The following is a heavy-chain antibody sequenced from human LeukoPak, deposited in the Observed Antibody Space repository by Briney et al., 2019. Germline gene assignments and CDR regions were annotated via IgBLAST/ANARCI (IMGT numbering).Heavy chain of an antibody. J-gene: IGHJ6*02. CDR2: ISYIGST. D-gene: IGHD3-10*01. Sequence: SETLSLTCTVSGGSFSSHYWSWIRQPPGKGLEWIGYISYIGSTNYNPSLKSRVTMSVDTSKNQFSLKLSSVTAADTAVYYCARGSFGDYYYYYGMDVWGQGTTVTVSS. V-gene: IGHV4-59*11. CDR3: ARGSFGDYYYYYGMDV. CDR1: GGSFSSHY.